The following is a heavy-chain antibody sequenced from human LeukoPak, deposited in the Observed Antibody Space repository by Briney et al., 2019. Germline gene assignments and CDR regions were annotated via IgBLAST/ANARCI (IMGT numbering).Heavy chain of an antibody. V-gene: IGHV4-59*08. CDR2: IYYSGST. Sequence: PGGSLRLSCAASGFTFSSYAMSWVRQAPGKGLEWMVYIYYSGSTNYNPSLKSRVTISVDTSENHFSLNLCSVTAADTAVYYCGRQRSPMDNYDYWGQGTLVTVSS. CDR1: GFTFSSYA. CDR3: GRQRSPMDNYDY. J-gene: IGHJ4*02. D-gene: IGHD2-2*03.